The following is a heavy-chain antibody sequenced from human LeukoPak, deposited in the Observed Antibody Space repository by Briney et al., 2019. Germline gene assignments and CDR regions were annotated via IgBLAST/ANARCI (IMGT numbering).Heavy chain of an antibody. CDR3: ARRDITVTTGGNFDY. Sequence: SETLSLTCTVSGGSISSSSYYWGWIRQPPGKGLEWIGSIYYSGSTYYNPSLKSRVTISVDTSKNQFSLKLSSVTAADTAVCYCARRDITVTTGGNFDYWGQGTLVTVSS. CDR1: GGSISSSSYY. D-gene: IGHD4-17*01. CDR2: IYYSGST. V-gene: IGHV4-39*01. J-gene: IGHJ4*02.